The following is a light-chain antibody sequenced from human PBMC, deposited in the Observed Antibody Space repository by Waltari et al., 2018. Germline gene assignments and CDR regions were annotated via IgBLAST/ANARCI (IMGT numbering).Light chain of an antibody. CDR3: SSYISSSTLEL. J-gene: IGLJ2*01. V-gene: IGLV2-14*03. CDR1: SSDVGPYHY. Sequence: QSALTQPAPVSGSPGQSITISGTGTSSDVGPYHYVPWYHQHPGKAPKLMIFDVSLRPSGVSNRFSGSKSGNTASLTISGVQAEDEADYYCSSYISSSTLELFGGGTSLTVL. CDR2: DVS.